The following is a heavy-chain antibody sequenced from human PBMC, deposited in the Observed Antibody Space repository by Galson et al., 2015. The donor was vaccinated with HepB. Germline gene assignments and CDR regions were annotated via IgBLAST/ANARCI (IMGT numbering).Heavy chain of an antibody. J-gene: IGHJ4*02. V-gene: IGHV3-33*01. Sequence: SLRLSCAASGFTFSSSGMHWVRQAPGKGLEWVAVIWNDGSNKYYADSVKGRFTISRDNSKNMLYLQMNSLRAEDTAVYYCARGVMTADYWGQASLVTASS. CDR3: ARGVMTADY. CDR1: GFTFSSSG. CDR2: IWNDGSNK.